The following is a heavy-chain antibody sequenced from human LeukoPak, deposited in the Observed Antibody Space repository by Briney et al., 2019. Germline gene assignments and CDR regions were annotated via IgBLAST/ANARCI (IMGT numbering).Heavy chain of an antibody. V-gene: IGHV3-48*01. Sequence: GGSLRLPCAASGFTFSSYSMNWVRQAPGKGLEWVSYISSSSSTIYYADSVKGRFTISRDNAKNSLYLQMNSLRAVDTAVYYCAGLGCSSTTCFDYWGQGTLVTVSS. J-gene: IGHJ4*02. CDR1: GFTFSSYS. D-gene: IGHD2-2*01. CDR2: ISSSSSTI. CDR3: AGLGCSSTTCFDY.